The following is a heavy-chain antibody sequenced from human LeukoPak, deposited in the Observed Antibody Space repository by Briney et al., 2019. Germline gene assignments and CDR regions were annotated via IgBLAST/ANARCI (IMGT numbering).Heavy chain of an antibody. V-gene: IGHV3-30*02. J-gene: IGHJ4*02. Sequence: GGSLRLSCAASGFTFSSYGMHWVRQAPGKGLEWVAFIRYDGSNKYYADSVKGRFTIPRDNSKNTLYLQMNSLRAEDTAVYYCAKESDTAMVTGGYFDYWGQGTLVTVS. CDR1: GFTFSSYG. D-gene: IGHD5-18*01. CDR2: IRYDGSNK. CDR3: AKESDTAMVTGGYFDY.